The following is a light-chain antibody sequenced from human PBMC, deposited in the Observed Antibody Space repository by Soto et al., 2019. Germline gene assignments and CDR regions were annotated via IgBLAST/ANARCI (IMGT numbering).Light chain of an antibody. CDR3: AVWDDSLSGYV. Sequence: QSVLTQPPSASGTPGQRVTISCSGSSSNIRSNYVYWYHQLPGTAPKLLIYRNNLRPSGVPDRFSGSKSGASASLAIGGLRSEDEAYYFCAVWDDSLSGYVFGTGTKVTVL. V-gene: IGLV1-47*01. CDR1: SSNIRSNY. J-gene: IGLJ1*01. CDR2: RNN.